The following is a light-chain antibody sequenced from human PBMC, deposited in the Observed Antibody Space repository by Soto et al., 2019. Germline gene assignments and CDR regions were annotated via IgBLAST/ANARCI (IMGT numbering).Light chain of an antibody. CDR2: DTS. CDR3: QQYNTWRSIS. Sequence: EVVMTQSPATLSVSPGERATLSCRASESVSRNLAWYQQKPGQAPRLLIYDTSTRAAGIPARFTGSGSGTDFTLTISSPQSEDFAVYYCQQYNTWRSISFGQGTRLEI. V-gene: IGKV3-15*01. CDR1: ESVSRN. J-gene: IGKJ5*01.